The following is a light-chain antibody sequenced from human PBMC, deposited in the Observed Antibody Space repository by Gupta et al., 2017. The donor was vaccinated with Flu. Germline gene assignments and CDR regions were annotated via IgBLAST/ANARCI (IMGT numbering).Light chain of an antibody. Sequence: PSSLSASVGDRVTIACRTSQSIKRFLNWYQQKPGRAPQVLIYGASSLPNGVSSRFRGSGSGTXFTLTIXKLQPEDFATYYCLQSEVNPLTFGXGTRVEMK. CDR1: QSIKRF. V-gene: IGKV1-39*01. CDR2: GAS. J-gene: IGKJ4*01. CDR3: LQSEVNPLT.